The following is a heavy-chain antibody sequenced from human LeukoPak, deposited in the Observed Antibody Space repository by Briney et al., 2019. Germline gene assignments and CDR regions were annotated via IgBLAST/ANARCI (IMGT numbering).Heavy chain of an antibody. V-gene: IGHV3-30*04. J-gene: IGHJ4*02. CDR3: ARLKAVAGMNLPPDY. D-gene: IGHD6-19*01. CDR1: GFTFSNYA. CDR2: ISYDGSNK. Sequence: PEGSLRLSCSASGFTFSNYAMHWVRQAPGKGLEWVAVISYDGSNKYYADSVKGRFTISRDNSKNTLYLQMNSLRAEDTAVYYCARLKAVAGMNLPPDYWGQGTLVTVSS.